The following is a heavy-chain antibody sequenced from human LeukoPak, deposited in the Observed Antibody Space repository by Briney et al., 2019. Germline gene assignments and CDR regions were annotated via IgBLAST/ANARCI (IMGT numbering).Heavy chain of an antibody. V-gene: IGHV3-23*01. D-gene: IGHD3-10*01. CDR3: ARKITMVRRPLIKGYFDL. J-gene: IGHJ2*01. CDR1: GFTFMNYV. CDR2: IRLGGGIT. Sequence: LSGGSLRLSCSGYGFTFMNYVRGWVRQAPGKGLEGVSSIRLGGGITHYADPVKGRFIRSRDMNTLFLQMNNLSPEDTAMYYCARKITMVRRPLIKGYFDLWGRGTLVSVSS.